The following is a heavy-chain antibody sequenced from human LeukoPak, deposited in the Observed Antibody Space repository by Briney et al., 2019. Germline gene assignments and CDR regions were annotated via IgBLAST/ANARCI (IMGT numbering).Heavy chain of an antibody. Sequence: GGSLRLSCAASGFTFSSYSMNWVRQAPGKGLEWVSSISSSSYICYADSVKGRFTISRDNAKNSLYLQMNSLRAEDTAVYYCARTRGYSYGNRNLRFDYWGQGTLVTVSS. J-gene: IGHJ4*02. CDR1: GFTFSSYS. V-gene: IGHV3-21*01. CDR2: ISSSSYI. D-gene: IGHD5-18*01. CDR3: ARTRGYSYGNRNLRFDY.